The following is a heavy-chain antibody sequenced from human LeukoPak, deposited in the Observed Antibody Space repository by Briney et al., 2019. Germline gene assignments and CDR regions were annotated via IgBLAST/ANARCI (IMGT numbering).Heavy chain of an antibody. CDR2: ISYDGSNK. D-gene: IGHD2-2*01. CDR3: ARDLPYSTSQLYYYYGMDV. CDR1: GFTFSSYA. J-gene: IGHJ6*02. V-gene: IGHV3-30*04. Sequence: GGSLRLSCAASGFTFSSYAMPWVRQAPGKGLEWVAVISYDGSNKYYADSVKGRFTISRDNSKNTLYLQMNSLRAEDTAVYYCARDLPYSTSQLYYYYGMDVWGQGTTVTVSS.